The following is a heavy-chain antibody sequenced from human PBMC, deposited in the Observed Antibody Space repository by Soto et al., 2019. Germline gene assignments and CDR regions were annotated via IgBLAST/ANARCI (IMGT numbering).Heavy chain of an antibody. J-gene: IGHJ6*02. Sequence: SLRLSCAASGLHLSNAWMNWVRQAPGQGLEWVGRSKIKGEGGPTHWAAAGKGRCTVSREASNNRLRRQMNSQKNKDTAVYYCTTRSVEGVWGQGTTVTSP. V-gene: IGHV3-15*07. D-gene: IGHD2-15*01. CDR3: TTRSVEGV. CDR1: GLHLSNAW. CDR2: SKIKGEGGPT.